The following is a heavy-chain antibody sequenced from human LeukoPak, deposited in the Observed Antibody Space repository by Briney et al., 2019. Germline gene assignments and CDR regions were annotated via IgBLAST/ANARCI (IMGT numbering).Heavy chain of an antibody. J-gene: IGHJ4*02. CDR3: ARDTAVAGTSGY. CDR1: GFTFSTYG. D-gene: IGHD6-19*01. CDR2: IWFDGSNK. V-gene: IGHV3-30*02. Sequence: GGSLRLSCIVSGFTFSTYGMHWARQAPGKGLEWVAMIWFDGSNKYYIDSVKGRFTISRHNSKNTLYLQMNSLRAEDTAVYYCARDTAVAGTSGYWGQGTLVTVSS.